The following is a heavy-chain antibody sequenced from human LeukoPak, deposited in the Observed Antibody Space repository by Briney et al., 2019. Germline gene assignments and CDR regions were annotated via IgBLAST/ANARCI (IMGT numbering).Heavy chain of an antibody. D-gene: IGHD6-19*01. Sequence: GGSLRLSCAASGFTFSSYWMSWVRQAPGKGLEGVAVISYDGSNKYYADSVKGRFTISRDNSKNALYLQMNSVRAEDTAVYYCARLSSGWYFDYWGQGTLVTVSS. CDR3: ARLSSGWYFDY. CDR1: GFTFSSYW. V-gene: IGHV3-30-3*01. CDR2: ISYDGSNK. J-gene: IGHJ4*02.